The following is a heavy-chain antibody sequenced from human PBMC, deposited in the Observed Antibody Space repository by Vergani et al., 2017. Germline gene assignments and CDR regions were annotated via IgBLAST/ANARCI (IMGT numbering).Heavy chain of an antibody. CDR3: AREYSSTSGRAFDF. Sequence: EVQLVASGGGLVKRGGSLRLSCAASGFTFSSYSMNWVRQAPGKGLEWVSFVSTGTKSQAYAEYVKGRFTISRDSAKNSLYLQKDSLRAEDTAVYYCAREYSSTSGRAFDFWGQGTKVTVSS. V-gene: IGHV3-21*05. D-gene: IGHD2-2*01. CDR2: VSTGTKSQ. J-gene: IGHJ3*01. CDR1: GFTFSSYS.